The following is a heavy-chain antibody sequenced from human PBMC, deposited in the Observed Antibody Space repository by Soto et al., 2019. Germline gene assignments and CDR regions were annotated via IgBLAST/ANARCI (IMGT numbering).Heavy chain of an antibody. J-gene: IGHJ4*02. V-gene: IGHV3-23*01. Sequence: GGSLRLSCAASGFTFSSYAMSWVRQAPGKGLEWVSGLNGGGSTTYYADSVKGRFTISRDNAKNTLYLQMNSLRAEDTAVYYCARGPIGWYGYDYWGQGTQVTVSS. CDR1: GFTFSSYA. CDR2: LNGGGSTT. D-gene: IGHD6-19*01. CDR3: ARGPIGWYGYDY.